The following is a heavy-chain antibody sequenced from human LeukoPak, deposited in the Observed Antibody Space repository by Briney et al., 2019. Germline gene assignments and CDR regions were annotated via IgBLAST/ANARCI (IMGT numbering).Heavy chain of an antibody. Sequence: ASVKVSCKASGYTYTGYYMHWVRQAPGQGLEWMGRINPNSGGTDYAQKFQGRVTMTRDTSISTAYMELSRLRSDDTAVYYCARSIVGATGGDYWGQGTLVTVSS. CDR2: INPNSGGT. V-gene: IGHV1-2*06. D-gene: IGHD1-26*01. CDR3: ARSIVGATGGDY. J-gene: IGHJ4*02. CDR1: GYTYTGYY.